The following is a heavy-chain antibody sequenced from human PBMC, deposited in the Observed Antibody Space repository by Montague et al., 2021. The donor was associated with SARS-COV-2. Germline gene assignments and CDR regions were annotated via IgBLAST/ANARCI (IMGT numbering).Heavy chain of an antibody. V-gene: IGHV4-31*03. J-gene: IGHJ3*02. CDR3: ARARITMIVVVNAFDI. CDR1: GGSISGGGYY. Sequence: TLSLTCTVSGGSISGGGYYWSWIRQHPGKGLEWIGYIYYSGSTYYNPSLKSRVTISVDTSKNQFSLKLSSVTAADTAVYYCARARITMIVVVNAFDIWGQETMVTVSS. D-gene: IGHD3-22*01. CDR2: IYYSGST.